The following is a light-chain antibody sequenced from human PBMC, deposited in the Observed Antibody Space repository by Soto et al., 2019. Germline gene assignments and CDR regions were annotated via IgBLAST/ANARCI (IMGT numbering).Light chain of an antibody. CDR1: QSVTNSF. V-gene: IGKV3-20*01. CDR3: QQYVSSPWA. CDR2: GAS. Sequence: EIVLAQSPGTLSLSPGERATLSCRASQSVTNSFLAWYQQKPGQAPRLLIYGASRRATVIPDRFTGSGSGRDFTLTISRLEPEDFAVYYCQQYVSSPWAFGQGNKVEI. J-gene: IGKJ1*01.